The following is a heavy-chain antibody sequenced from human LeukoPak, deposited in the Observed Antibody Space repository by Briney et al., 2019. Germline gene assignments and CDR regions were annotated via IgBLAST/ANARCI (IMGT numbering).Heavy chain of an antibody. D-gene: IGHD3-22*01. CDR3: AREKRVPYYYDSSGFYYYGMDV. Sequence: GGSLRLSCTASGFTFGDYAMSWFRQAPGKGLEWVANIKQDGSEKYYVDSVKGRFTISRDNAKNSLYLQMNSLRAEDTAVYYCAREKRVPYYYDSSGFYYYGMDVWGQGTTVTVSS. CDR2: IKQDGSEK. V-gene: IGHV3-7*01. J-gene: IGHJ6*02. CDR1: GFTFGDYA.